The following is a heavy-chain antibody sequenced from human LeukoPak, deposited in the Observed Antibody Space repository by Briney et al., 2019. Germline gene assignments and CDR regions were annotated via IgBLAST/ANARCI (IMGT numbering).Heavy chain of an antibody. J-gene: IGHJ5*02. CDR1: GYTFTAYY. CDR2: ITPNSGGT. Sequence: ASVEVSCKASGYTFTAYYMHWVRQAPGQGLEWMGWITPNSGGTKYAQRFQGRVTMTRDTSISTAYMELSGLRSDDTAVYYCARGFRLSAIEDWFDPWGQGTLVTVSS. D-gene: IGHD2-2*02. V-gene: IGHV1-2*02. CDR3: ARGFRLSAIEDWFDP.